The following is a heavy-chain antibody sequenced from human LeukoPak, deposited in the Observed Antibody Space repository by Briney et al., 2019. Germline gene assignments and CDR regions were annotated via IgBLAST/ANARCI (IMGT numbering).Heavy chain of an antibody. V-gene: IGHV4-39*01. CDR3: ARLPSNYYDSSGYYFDY. J-gene: IGHJ4*02. Sequence: SETLSLTCAVSGFSISSSSYYWGCIRQPPGKGLEWIISIYYSGSTYYNPSLKSRVTISVDTSKNQFSLKLSSVTAADTAVYYCARLPSNYYDSSGYYFDYWGQGTLVTVSS. CDR1: GFSISSSSYY. CDR2: IYYSGST. D-gene: IGHD3-22*01.